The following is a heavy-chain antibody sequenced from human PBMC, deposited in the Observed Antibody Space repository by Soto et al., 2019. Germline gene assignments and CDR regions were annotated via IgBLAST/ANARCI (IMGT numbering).Heavy chain of an antibody. D-gene: IGHD1-26*01. V-gene: IGHV4-61*01. CDR3: AKCDSGKYPTYYYDMDV. J-gene: IGHJ6*02. CDR1: GGSVSSGTDY. Sequence: PSETLSLTCTVSGGSVSSGTDYWSWIRQSPGKGLEWIGYIHYSGSPNYNPSLKSRVTISVDTSKNQFSLKLTSVTAADTAFYYCAKCDSGKYPTYYYDMDVWGQGTTVTVSS. CDR2: IHYSGSP.